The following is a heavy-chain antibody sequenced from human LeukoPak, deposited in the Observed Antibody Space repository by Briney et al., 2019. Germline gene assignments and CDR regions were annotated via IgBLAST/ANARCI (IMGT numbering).Heavy chain of an antibody. CDR3: ARDPDWGSAYFDY. J-gene: IGHJ4*02. Sequence: EGSLRLSCAASGFTFSSYSMNWVRQAPGKGLEWVSSISSSSSYIYYADSVKGRFTISKDNAKNSLYLQMNSLRAEDTAVYYCARDPDWGSAYFDYWGQGTLVTVSS. CDR1: GFTFSSYS. D-gene: IGHD7-27*01. V-gene: IGHV3-21*01. CDR2: ISSSSSYI.